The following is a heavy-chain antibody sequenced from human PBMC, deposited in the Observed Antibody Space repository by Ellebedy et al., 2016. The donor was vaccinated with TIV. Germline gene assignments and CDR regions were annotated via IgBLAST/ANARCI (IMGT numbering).Heavy chain of an antibody. CDR1: GYTFTGYD. CDR3: ARATSGGTGVAGTSV. V-gene: IGHV1-2*02. D-gene: IGHD6-19*01. CDR2: IDPNSGGT. J-gene: IGHJ1*01. Sequence: AASVKVSCKASGYTFTGYDIHWARQAPRQGLEWMGWIDPNSGGTKFAQKFKARVTMTRDTSINTAYLDLGRLTSDDTAVYFCARATSGGTGVAGTSVWGRGTLVTVSS.